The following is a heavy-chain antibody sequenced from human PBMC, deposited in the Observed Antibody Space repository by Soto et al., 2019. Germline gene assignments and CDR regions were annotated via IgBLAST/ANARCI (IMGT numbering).Heavy chain of an antibody. CDR2: IWYDGTKK. J-gene: IGHJ5*02. D-gene: IGHD6-19*01. V-gene: IGHV3-33*01. Sequence: QVQLVESGGGVVQSGRSLTLSCAASGFSVRTSGMHWLRRAPGKGLEWVAFIWYDGTKKFYANSVKGRSTISKDNSNNILYLQRSGLRAEDTAVYYCARDVVTAVAGRVNWFDPWGQGTLVTVPS. CDR1: GFSVRTSG. CDR3: ARDVVTAVAGRVNWFDP.